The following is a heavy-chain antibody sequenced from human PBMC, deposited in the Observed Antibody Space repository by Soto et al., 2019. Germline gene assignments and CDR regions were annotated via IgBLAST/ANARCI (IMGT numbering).Heavy chain of an antibody. CDR3: ARGPATESRGDDD. D-gene: IGHD3-10*01. CDR1: GFTVSSNY. CDR2: FYDGGST. V-gene: IGHV3-66*01. J-gene: IGHJ4*02. Sequence: GGSLRLSCAASGFTVSSNYMSWVRQAPGKGLEWVSVFYDGGSTYYADSVKGRFTISRDNSKNTLYLQMNSLRVEDTAVYYCARGPATESRGDDDWGQGTLVTVSS.